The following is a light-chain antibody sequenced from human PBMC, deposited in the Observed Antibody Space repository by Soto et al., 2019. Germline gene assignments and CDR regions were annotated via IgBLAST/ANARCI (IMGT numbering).Light chain of an antibody. CDR1: TSNIGRNS. J-gene: IGLJ2*01. CDR2: MND. CDR3: AAWDDNLNVV. V-gene: IGLV1-44*01. Sequence: QSVLTQAPSVSGAPGRSVTISCSGGTSNIGRNSVNWYQQFPGTAPKLLIYMNDRRPSGVPDRFSAFRSGASASLAISRLQSEDGATYYCAAWDDNLNVVFGGGTKLTVL.